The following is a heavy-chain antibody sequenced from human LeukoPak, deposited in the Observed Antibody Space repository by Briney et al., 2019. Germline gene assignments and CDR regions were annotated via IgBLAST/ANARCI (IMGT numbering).Heavy chain of an antibody. CDR3: ARDVGGQQLFQGDAFDI. CDR1: GGSISSYY. J-gene: IGHJ3*02. V-gene: IGHV4-4*07. D-gene: IGHD6-6*01. CDR2: IYTSGST. Sequence: SETLSLTCTVSGGSISSYYWSWIRQPAGKGLEWIGRIYTSGSTNYNPSLKSRVTMSIDTSKNQFSLKLSSVTAADTAVYYCARDVGGQQLFQGDAFDIWGQGTMVTVSS.